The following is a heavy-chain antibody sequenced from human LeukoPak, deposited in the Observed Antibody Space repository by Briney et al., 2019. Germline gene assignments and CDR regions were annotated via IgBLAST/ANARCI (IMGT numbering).Heavy chain of an antibody. J-gene: IGHJ4*02. Sequence: GGSLRLSCAASGFTFDDYAMHWVRQAPGKGLGWVSGISWNSGSIGYADSVKGRFTISRDNAKNSLYLQMNSLRAEDTALYYCAKDNRRGSYHFDYWGQGTLVTVSS. V-gene: IGHV3-9*01. CDR3: AKDNRRGSYHFDY. CDR2: ISWNSGSI. CDR1: GFTFDDYA. D-gene: IGHD1-26*01.